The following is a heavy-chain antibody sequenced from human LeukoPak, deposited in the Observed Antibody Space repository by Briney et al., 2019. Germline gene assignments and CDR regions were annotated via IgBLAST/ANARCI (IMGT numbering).Heavy chain of an antibody. CDR2: ISTNGGST. CDR3: AKPARTDAFDI. J-gene: IGHJ3*02. V-gene: IGHV3-64*02. Sequence: GGSLRLSCAASGFTFSNYAMHWVRQAPGKGLEYVSGISTNGGSTYYADSVKGRFTISRDNSKNTLFLQMGSLRAEDMAVYYCAKPARTDAFDIWGQGTMVTVSS. D-gene: IGHD1-14*01. CDR1: GFTFSNYA.